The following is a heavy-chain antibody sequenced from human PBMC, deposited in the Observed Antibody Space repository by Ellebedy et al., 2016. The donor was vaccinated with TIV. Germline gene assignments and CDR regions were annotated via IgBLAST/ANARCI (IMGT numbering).Heavy chain of an antibody. D-gene: IGHD6-13*01. Sequence: AASVKVSCKASGYSFTGYYMHWVRQAPGQGLEWMGWINPNSGGTNYAQKFQGWVTMTRDTSISTAYMELSRLRSDDTAVYYCARAKMRAAAGTLGLGYWGQGTLVTVSS. CDR3: ARAKMRAAAGTLGLGY. V-gene: IGHV1-2*04. CDR2: INPNSGGT. J-gene: IGHJ4*02. CDR1: GYSFTGYY.